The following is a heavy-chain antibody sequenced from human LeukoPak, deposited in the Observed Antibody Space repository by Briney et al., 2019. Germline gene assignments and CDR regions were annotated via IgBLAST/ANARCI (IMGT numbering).Heavy chain of an antibody. V-gene: IGHV1-18*01. CDR2: VSAHDGHT. Sequence: GASVKVSCKASGYTFSMYGISWVRQAPGQGLEWMGWVSAHDGHTNLAQKFQGRVTMTRDTSTNTAYMEVGSLTSDDTAVYYCAGDYPVAGGEDCFDPWGQGTLVTVSS. J-gene: IGHJ5*02. D-gene: IGHD3-16*01. CDR3: AGDYPVAGGEDCFDP. CDR1: GYTFSMYG.